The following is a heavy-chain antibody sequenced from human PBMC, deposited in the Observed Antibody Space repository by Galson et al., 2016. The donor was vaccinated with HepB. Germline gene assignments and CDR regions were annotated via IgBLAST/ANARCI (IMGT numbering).Heavy chain of an antibody. D-gene: IGHD2-15*01. CDR1: GYTFNSYG. J-gene: IGHJ3*02. Sequence: SVKVSCKASGYTFNSYGITWVRQAPGQGLEWMGWISGYDGNTKYPQKFQGRVTMTTDTSTNTAYMELRSLRSDDTAVYYCAREGTGGFDIWGQGTMVTVSS. CDR3: AREGTGGFDI. CDR2: ISGYDGNT. V-gene: IGHV1-18*01.